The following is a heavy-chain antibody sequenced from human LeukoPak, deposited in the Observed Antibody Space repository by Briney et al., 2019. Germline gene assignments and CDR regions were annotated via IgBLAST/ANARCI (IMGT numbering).Heavy chain of an antibody. D-gene: IGHD5-24*01. CDR1: GFTFSSYA. CDR3: ARDGPPGRQLDQRYYYYGMDV. CDR2: ISYDGSNK. J-gene: IGHJ6*02. Sequence: GRSLRLSCAASGFTFSSYAMHWVRQAPGKGLEWVAVISYDGSNKYYADSVKGRFTISRDNSKNTLYLQMNGLRAEDTAVYYCARDGPPGRQLDQRYYYYGMDVWGQGTTVTVSS. V-gene: IGHV3-30-3*01.